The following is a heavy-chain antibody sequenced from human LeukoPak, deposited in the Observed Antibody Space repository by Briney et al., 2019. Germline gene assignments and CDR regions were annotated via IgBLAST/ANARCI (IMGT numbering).Heavy chain of an antibody. CDR1: GFIFSSYG. J-gene: IGHJ4*02. CDR3: ARASLSGYSSGWGGYYFDY. CDR2: ISYDGSNK. V-gene: IGHV3-30*03. D-gene: IGHD6-19*01. Sequence: GGSLRLSCAASGFIFSSYGMNWVRQAPGKGLEWVAVISYDGSNKYYADSVKGRFTISRDNSKNTLYLQMNSLRAEDTAVYYCARASLSGYSSGWGGYYFDYWGQGTLVTVSS.